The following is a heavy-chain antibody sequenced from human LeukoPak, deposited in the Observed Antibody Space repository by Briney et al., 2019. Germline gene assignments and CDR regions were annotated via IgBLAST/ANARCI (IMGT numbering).Heavy chain of an antibody. V-gene: IGHV3-30*02. J-gene: IGHJ4*02. Sequence: GGSLRLSCAASGFTFSSYGMHWVRQAPGKGLEWVAFIRYDGNNKYYADSVKGRFTISRDNSKNTLYLQMNSLRTEDTAVYYCARETDSSGPFDYWGQGTLVTVSS. D-gene: IGHD3-22*01. CDR3: ARETDSSGPFDY. CDR2: IRYDGNNK. CDR1: GFTFSSYG.